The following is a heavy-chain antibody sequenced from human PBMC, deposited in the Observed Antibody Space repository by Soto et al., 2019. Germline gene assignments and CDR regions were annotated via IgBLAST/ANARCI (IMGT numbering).Heavy chain of an antibody. CDR1: GESISSSSYY. CDR3: ARQRTTVVTQAYFDN. Sequence: SETLSLTCIVSGESISSSSYYWGWIRQPPGKGLEWIGSIYYSGRTYYNPSFKSRVTISIDTSKNQFSLKLSSVTATDTAVYYCARQRTTVVTQAYFDNGGQGALVT. V-gene: IGHV4-39*01. D-gene: IGHD2-21*02. CDR2: IYYSGRT. J-gene: IGHJ4*02.